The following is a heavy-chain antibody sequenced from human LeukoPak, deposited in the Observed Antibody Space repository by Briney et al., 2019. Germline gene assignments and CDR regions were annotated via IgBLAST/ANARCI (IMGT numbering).Heavy chain of an antibody. J-gene: IGHJ4*02. CDR2: IYNNGST. D-gene: IGHD4-17*01. Sequence: SETLSLTCSVSGGSISISYWTWIRQPPGKGLEWIGYIYNNGSTNYNPPLKSRVTISLDTSKNQFSLKLTSVTAADTAVYYCARARRYGDYADYWGQGTQVTVSS. CDR3: ARARRYGDYADY. CDR1: GGSISISY. V-gene: IGHV4-59*01.